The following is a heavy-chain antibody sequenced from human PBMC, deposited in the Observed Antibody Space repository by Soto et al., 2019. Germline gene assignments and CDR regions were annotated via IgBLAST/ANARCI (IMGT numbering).Heavy chain of an antibody. J-gene: IGHJ6*02. D-gene: IGHD2-2*01. CDR3: ARESSTSNSYYYAMDV. V-gene: IGHV4-31*03. Sequence: QVQLQESGPGLVKPSQTLSLTCTVSGGSIRSGGYHWSWIRQHPGKGLEWIGYIYYSGSTYYNPSLNSRVTISVDTSNNQFSLKLSSVTAADTAVYYCARESSTSNSYYYAMDVWGQGTTVTVSS. CDR1: GGSIRSGGYH. CDR2: IYYSGST.